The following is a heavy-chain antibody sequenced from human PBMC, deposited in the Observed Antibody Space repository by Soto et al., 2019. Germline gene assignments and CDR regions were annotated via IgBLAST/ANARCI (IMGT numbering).Heavy chain of an antibody. Sequence: EVQLVESGGGLVKPGGSLRLSCGASGFTFGNAWLTWVRQFPGKGLEWLGRIKRKSDGATTDYAAPVKGRFTISRDDSKDTLYLHMNSLKAEDTAVYYCTRGNSGWYFDLWGRGTLVTVSS. CDR3: TRGNSGWYFDL. CDR1: GFTFGNAW. V-gene: IGHV3-15*01. J-gene: IGHJ2*01. CDR2: IKRKSDGATT. D-gene: IGHD7-27*01.